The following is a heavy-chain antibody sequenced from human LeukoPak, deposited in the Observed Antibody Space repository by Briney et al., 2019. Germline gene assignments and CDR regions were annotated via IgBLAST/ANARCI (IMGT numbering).Heavy chain of an antibody. CDR1: GGSISSHY. J-gene: IGHJ4*02. V-gene: IGHV4-59*11. CDR3: ARKYDSSGYYLG. Sequence: PSETLSLTCTVSGGSISSHYWSWIRQPPGKGLEWIGYIYYSGSTNYNPSLKSRVTISVDTSKNQFSLKLSSVTAADTAVYYCARKYDSSGYYLGWGQGTLVTVSS. CDR2: IYYSGST. D-gene: IGHD3-22*01.